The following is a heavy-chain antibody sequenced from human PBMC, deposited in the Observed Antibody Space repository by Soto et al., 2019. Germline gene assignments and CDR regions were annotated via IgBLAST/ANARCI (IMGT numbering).Heavy chain of an antibody. V-gene: IGHV4-39*07. J-gene: IGHJ4*02. D-gene: IGHD6-13*01. CDR2: ISYSGST. CDR3: ARGQGIAAAGTFDY. CDR1: GGSISSSSYY. Sequence: SETLSLTCTVSGGSISSSSYYWGWIRQPPGKGLECIGSISYSGSTYYSPSLKSRVTISVDTSKNQFSLKLSSVTAADTAVYYCARGQGIAAAGTFDYWGQGTLVTVSS.